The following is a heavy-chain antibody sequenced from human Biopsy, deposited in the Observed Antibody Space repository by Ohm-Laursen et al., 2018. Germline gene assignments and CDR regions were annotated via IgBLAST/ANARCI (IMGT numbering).Heavy chain of an antibody. D-gene: IGHD6-19*01. CDR1: GDSLSSGPDN. J-gene: IGHJ4*02. CDR2: IYSGGNT. V-gene: IGHV4-61*01. CDR3: ARGRSTSGWPYFAN. Sequence: GTLSLTCTVSGDSLSSGPDNWSWIRQPPGQGLEYIGFIYSGGNTNYNPSLQNRVTMSADTSKNQFSLKLSSVIAADTAVYYCARGRSTSGWPYFANWGQGTLVIVSS.